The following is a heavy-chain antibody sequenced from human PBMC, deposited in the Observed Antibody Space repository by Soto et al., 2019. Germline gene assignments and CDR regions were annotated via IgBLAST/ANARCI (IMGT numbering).Heavy chain of an antibody. D-gene: IGHD3-16*01. CDR1: GFTFSSYS. CDR2: ISSSSSTI. CDR3: ARDFGYSHTGRIGRYYYGMDV. V-gene: IGHV3-48*02. J-gene: IGHJ6*02. Sequence: GGSLRLSCAASGFTFSSYSMNWVRQAPGKGLEWVSYISSSSSTIYYADPVKGRFTISRDNAKNSRYLQMNSLRDEDTAVYYCARDFGYSHTGRIGRYYYGMDVWGQGTTVTVSS.